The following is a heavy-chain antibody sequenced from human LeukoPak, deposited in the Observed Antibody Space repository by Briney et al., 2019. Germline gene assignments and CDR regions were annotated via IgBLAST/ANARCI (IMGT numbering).Heavy chain of an antibody. V-gene: IGHV1-18*01. D-gene: IGHD4-17*01. CDR3: ARDQYGASFDY. J-gene: IGHJ4*02. Sequence: ASVKVSCRASGYTFTSHGISWVRQAPGQGLEWMGWISAYNGNTDYAQKFQGRVTMITDTSTSTAYMELRSLRSDDTAVYYCARDQYGASFDYWGQGTLVTVSS. CDR1: GYTFTSHG. CDR2: ISAYNGNT.